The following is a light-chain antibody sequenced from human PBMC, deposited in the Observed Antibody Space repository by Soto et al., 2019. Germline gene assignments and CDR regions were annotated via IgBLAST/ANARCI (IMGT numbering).Light chain of an antibody. CDR1: GSDIGFYNY. V-gene: IGLV2-8*01. CDR2: VVT. CDR3: SSYAGTTTHPV. J-gene: IGLJ1*01. Sequence: SVLTQPASASGSPGQTVTISCTGSGSDIGFYNYVSWYKQHPGKVPKLLIYVVTKRPSGVPDRFSGFKSGNTASLTVSGLHAEHEAHDYCSSYAGTTTHPVFGTGPKVTVL.